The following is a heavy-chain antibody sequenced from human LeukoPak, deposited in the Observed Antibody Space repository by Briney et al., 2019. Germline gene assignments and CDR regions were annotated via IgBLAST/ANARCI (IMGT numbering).Heavy chain of an antibody. Sequence: PSETLSLTCTVSGGSISSSSYYWGWIRQPPGKGMEWIGSIYYSGSTYYNPSLKSRVTISVDTSKNQFSLKLSSVTAADTAVYYCARDARVMEVAWFDPSGQGTLVTVSS. CDR3: ARDARVMEVAWFDP. J-gene: IGHJ5*02. CDR1: GGSISSSSYY. CDR2: IYYSGST. V-gene: IGHV4-39*07. D-gene: IGHD2-8*01.